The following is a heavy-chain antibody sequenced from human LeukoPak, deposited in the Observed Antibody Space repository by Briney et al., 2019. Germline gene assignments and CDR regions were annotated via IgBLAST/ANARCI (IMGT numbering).Heavy chain of an antibody. CDR2: ISGSGGST. D-gene: IGHD2-2*01. Sequence: PGGSLRLSCAASEFTFNNYCMNWVRQAPGKGLEWVSAISGSGGSTYYADSVKGRFTISRDNSKNTLYLQMNSLRAEDTAIYYCATRPARVVVVPAAIPSDYWGQGTLVTVSS. J-gene: IGHJ4*02. V-gene: IGHV3-23*01. CDR3: ATRPARVVVVPAAIPSDY. CDR1: EFTFNNYC.